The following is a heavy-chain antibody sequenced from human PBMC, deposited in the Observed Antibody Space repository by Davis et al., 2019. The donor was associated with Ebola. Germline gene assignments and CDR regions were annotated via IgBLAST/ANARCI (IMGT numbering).Heavy chain of an antibody. Sequence: GESLKISCKGSGYSFTSYWIGWVRQMPGKGLEWMGIIYPGDSDTKYSPSFQGQVTISADKSISTAYLRWSSLKASDTAMYYCARPTYYYDSSGYYWDAFDIWGQGTMVTVSS. CDR1: GYSFTSYW. V-gene: IGHV5-51*01. D-gene: IGHD3-22*01. CDR3: ARPTYYYDSSGYYWDAFDI. J-gene: IGHJ3*02. CDR2: IYPGDSDT.